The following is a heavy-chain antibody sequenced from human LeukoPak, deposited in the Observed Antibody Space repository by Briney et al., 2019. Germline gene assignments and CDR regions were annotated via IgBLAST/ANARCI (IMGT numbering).Heavy chain of an antibody. CDR1: GFTFTNHG. CDR3: AKDRMDPVNY. V-gene: IGHV3-23*01. J-gene: IGHJ4*02. Sequence: GSLRLSCAASGFTFTNHGMSWVRQALGKGLEWVSAITGSGDRTYYADSVKGRFTISRDKSKNTLYLQMNSLRAEDTALYYCAKDRMDPVNYWGQGTLVTVSS. CDR2: ITGSGDRT. D-gene: IGHD2-2*03.